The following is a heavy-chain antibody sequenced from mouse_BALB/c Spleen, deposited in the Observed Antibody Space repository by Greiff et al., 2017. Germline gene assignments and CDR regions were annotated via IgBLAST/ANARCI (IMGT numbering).Heavy chain of an antibody. CDR3: ARRYDYGGY. J-gene: IGHJ2*01. CDR1: GYTFTDYY. CDR2: IYPGSGNT. D-gene: IGHD2-4*01. Sequence: QVQLQQSGAELARPGASVKLSCKASGYTFTDYYIKWVKQRTGQGLEWIGEIYPGSGNTYYNEKFKGKATLTADKSSSTAYMQLSSLTSEDSAVYYCARRYDYGGYWGQGTTLTVSS. V-gene: IGHV1-77*01.